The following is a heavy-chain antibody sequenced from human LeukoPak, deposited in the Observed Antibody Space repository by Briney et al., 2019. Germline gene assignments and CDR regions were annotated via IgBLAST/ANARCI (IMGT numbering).Heavy chain of an antibody. D-gene: IGHD6-13*01. CDR1: GFTFSSYA. V-gene: IGHV3-30*04. J-gene: IGHJ1*01. CDR2: TSSDGSKK. Sequence: GRSLRLSCAASGFTFSSYAMPWVRQAPGKGLEWVAATSSDGSKKYFADSVKGRFTISRDNSKNTLYLQMNTVKTDDTAMYYCARDLGAAGSEYFRHWGQGTLVTVSS. CDR3: ARDLGAAGSEYFRH.